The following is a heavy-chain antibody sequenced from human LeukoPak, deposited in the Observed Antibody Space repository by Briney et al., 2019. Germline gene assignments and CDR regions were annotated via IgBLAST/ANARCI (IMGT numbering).Heavy chain of an antibody. CDR1: GYTFTSYG. Sequence: ASVKVSCKASGYTFTSYGISWVRQAPGQGLEWMGWISAYNGNTNYAQKLQGRVTMTTDTSTSTAYMELRSLRSDGTAVYYCAREGVVVPAARGYYYYGMDVWGQGTTVTVSS. CDR2: ISAYNGNT. V-gene: IGHV1-18*01. D-gene: IGHD2-2*01. CDR3: AREGVVVPAARGYYYYGMDV. J-gene: IGHJ6*02.